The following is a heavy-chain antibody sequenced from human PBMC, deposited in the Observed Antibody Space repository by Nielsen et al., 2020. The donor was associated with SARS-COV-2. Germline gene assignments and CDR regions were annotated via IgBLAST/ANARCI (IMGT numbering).Heavy chain of an antibody. V-gene: IGHV5-51*01. CDR1: GYTFTSYW. Sequence: GESLKISCQGSGYTFTSYWIGWVRQMPGKGLEWMGVLYPRDSDTRYNPSFQGQVTISADKSISTVYLQWSGLKASDSAMYYCARNTYGGSTDYWGQGTLVTVSS. D-gene: IGHD4-23*01. CDR2: LYPRDSDT. J-gene: IGHJ4*02. CDR3: ARNTYGGSTDY.